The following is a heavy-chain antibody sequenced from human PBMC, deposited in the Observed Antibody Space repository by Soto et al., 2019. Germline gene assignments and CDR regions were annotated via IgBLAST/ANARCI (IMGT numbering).Heavy chain of an antibody. CDR3: ARASRSGAAGAFDI. Sequence: GASVKVSCKASGGTFSSYAISWVRQAPGQGLEWMGGIIPIFGTANYAQKFQGRVTITADEPTSTAYMELSSLRSEDTAVYYCARASRSGAAGAFDIWVQGTMVTVSS. CDR2: IIPIFGTA. D-gene: IGHD2-15*01. J-gene: IGHJ3*02. CDR1: GGTFSSYA. V-gene: IGHV1-69*13.